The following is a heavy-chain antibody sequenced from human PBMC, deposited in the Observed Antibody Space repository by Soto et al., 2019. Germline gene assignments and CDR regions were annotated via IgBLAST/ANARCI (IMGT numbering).Heavy chain of an antibody. V-gene: IGHV3-74*01. CDR3: ARGDRGAFDL. CDR1: GFTFSYYW. Sequence: EVQLVESGGGLVQPGESLRLSCAASGFTFSYYWMHWVRQAPGKGLVRVSRIHSDGSSTTYADSVKGRFSISRDNARNTVYLQMNSLRAEDTAVYYCARGDRGAFDLWGQGTELTVSS. D-gene: IGHD1-26*01. J-gene: IGHJ3*01. CDR2: IHSDGSST.